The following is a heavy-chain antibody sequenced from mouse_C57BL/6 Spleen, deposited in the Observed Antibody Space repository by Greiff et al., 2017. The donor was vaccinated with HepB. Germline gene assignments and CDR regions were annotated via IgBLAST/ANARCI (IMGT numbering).Heavy chain of an antibody. D-gene: IGHD2-1*01. Sequence: VQGVESGPELVKPGASVKMSCKASGYTFTDYNMHWVKQSHGKSLEWIGYINPNNGGTSYNQKFKGKATLTVNKSSSTAYMELRSLTSEDSAVYYCARSRGGNHWYFDVWGTGTTVTVSS. J-gene: IGHJ1*03. CDR1: GYTFTDYN. CDR3: ARSRGGNHWYFDV. V-gene: IGHV1-22*01. CDR2: INPNNGGT.